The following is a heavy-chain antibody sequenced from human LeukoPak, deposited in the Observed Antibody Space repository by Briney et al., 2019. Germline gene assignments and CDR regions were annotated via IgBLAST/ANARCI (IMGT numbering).Heavy chain of an antibody. J-gene: IGHJ4*02. V-gene: IGHV1-69*05. CDR2: IIPIFGTA. D-gene: IGHD1-1*01. CDR3: ARVGLIAWNDRAGYFDY. CDR1: GGTFSSYA. Sequence: ASVKVSCKASGGTFSSYAISWVRQAPGQGLEWMGVIIPIFGTANYAQKFQGRVTITTDESTSTAYMELSSLRSEDTAVYYCARVGLIAWNDRAGYFDYWGQGTLVTVSS.